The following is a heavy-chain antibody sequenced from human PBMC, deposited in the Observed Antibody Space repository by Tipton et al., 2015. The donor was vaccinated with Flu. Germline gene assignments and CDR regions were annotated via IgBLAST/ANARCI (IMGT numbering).Heavy chain of an antibody. V-gene: IGHV3-33*01. J-gene: IGHJ4*02. CDR3: ARGDDSSGYYGGAFEY. Sequence: SLRLSCASSGFTFTTYGMHWVRQAPGKGLEWVAFILYDGSNEYYADSAKGRFTTSRDNSKNTLYLQMRSLRAEDTAVYYCARGDDSSGYYGGAFEYWGQGTLVTVSS. CDR2: ILYDGSNE. CDR1: GFTFTTYG. D-gene: IGHD6-25*01.